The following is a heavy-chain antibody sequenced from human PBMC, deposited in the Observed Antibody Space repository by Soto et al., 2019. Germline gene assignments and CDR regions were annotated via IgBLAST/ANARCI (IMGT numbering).Heavy chain of an antibody. Sequence: QVQLVQSGAEVKKPGASVKVSCKASGYTFTSYDINWVRQATGQGLEWMGWMNTNSGNTGYAHKFQGSKIMTRNINIRTSYVELSSPGSEDTAVYYLARGKQLRLGELSLYLYYLGPGTLVTVSS. CDR1: GYTFTSYD. CDR3: ARGKQLRLGELSLYLYY. D-gene: IGHD3-16*02. J-gene: IGHJ4*02. V-gene: IGHV1-8*01. CDR2: MNTNSGNT.